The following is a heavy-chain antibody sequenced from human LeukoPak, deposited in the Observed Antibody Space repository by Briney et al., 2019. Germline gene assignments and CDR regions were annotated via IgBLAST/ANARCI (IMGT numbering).Heavy chain of an antibody. J-gene: IGHJ6*02. Sequence: GRSLRLSCAASGFTFSSYGMHWVRQAPGKGLEWVAVISYDGSNKYYADSVKGRFTISRDNSKSTLYLQMNSLRAEDTAVYYCANGFGEITQTYGMDVWGQGTTVTVSS. CDR2: ISYDGSNK. CDR3: ANGFGEITQTYGMDV. CDR1: GFTFSSYG. V-gene: IGHV3-30*18. D-gene: IGHD3-10*01.